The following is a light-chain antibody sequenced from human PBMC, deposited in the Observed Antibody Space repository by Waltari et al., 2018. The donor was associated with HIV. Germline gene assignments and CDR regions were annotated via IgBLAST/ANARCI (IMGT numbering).Light chain of an antibody. J-gene: IGLJ2*01. CDR1: NIGYRS. CDR2: DDT. CDR3: QVWASNSAYVV. Sequence: YELTQPPSVSVAPGQTATNTCGGDNIGYRSVHWYQQKAGQAPVLVFYDDTDRPSGIPERFSGSKSGNTATLTISRVEAGDEADYYCQVWASNSAYVVFGGRTKLTVL. V-gene: IGLV3-21*02.